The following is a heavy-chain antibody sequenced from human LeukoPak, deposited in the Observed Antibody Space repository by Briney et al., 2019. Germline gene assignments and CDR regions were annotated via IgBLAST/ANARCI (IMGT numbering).Heavy chain of an antibody. CDR3: ASRAYSAAYWKLFDY. CDR2: SYYSGST. J-gene: IGHJ4*02. D-gene: IGHD1-1*01. V-gene: IGHV4-59*08. Sequence: PSETLSLTCTVSGGSISTYYWSWIRQPPGKGLEWIGYSYYSGSTNYNPSLKSRVTISVDTSKNQFSLNLSSVTAADTAVYFCASRAYSAAYWKLFDYWGQGTLVTVSS. CDR1: GGSISTYY.